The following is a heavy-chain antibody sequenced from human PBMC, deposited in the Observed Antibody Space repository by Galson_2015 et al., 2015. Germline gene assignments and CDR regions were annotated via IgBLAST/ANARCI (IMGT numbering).Heavy chain of an antibody. CDR1: GFTVSITY. V-gene: IGHV3-53*01. J-gene: IGHJ5*02. CDR3: ARGGGGDKWFDP. D-gene: IGHD3-10*01. Sequence: SLRLSCAASGFTVSITYMSWVRQAPGKGLEWVSVIYSGGSTYYADSVKGRFTISRDNSKNTLYLQMNSLSAEDTAVYYCARGGGGDKWFDPWGQGTLVTVSS. CDR2: IYSGGST.